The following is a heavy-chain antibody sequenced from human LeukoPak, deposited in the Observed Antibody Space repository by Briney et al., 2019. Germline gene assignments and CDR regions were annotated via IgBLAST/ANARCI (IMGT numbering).Heavy chain of an antibody. CDR1: GYSISSGFY. V-gene: IGHV4-38-2*02. Sequence: SETLSLTCTVSGYSISSGFYWGWIRQPPGKGLEWIGSIYHSGSTYFNPSLKSRVTISVDTSNNQFSLKLSSVTAADAAVYYCAREVLATVTTFWFDLWGQGTLVTVSS. CDR2: IYHSGST. J-gene: IGHJ4*02. CDR3: AREVLATVTTFWFDL. D-gene: IGHD4-17*01.